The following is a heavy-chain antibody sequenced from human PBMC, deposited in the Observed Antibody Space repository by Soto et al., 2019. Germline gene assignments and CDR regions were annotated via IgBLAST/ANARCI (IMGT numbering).Heavy chain of an antibody. J-gene: IGHJ4*02. Sequence: QVQLQESGPGLVKPSETLSLTCTVSGGSISSYYWSWIRQPPGKGLELIGYIYYSGSTNYNPSLKSRVTLSVDRSNNQFSLKLSSVTAADTALYYCARLGSGSFRDWGQGTLVTVSS. CDR1: GGSISSYY. CDR3: ARLGSGSFRD. CDR2: IYYSGST. D-gene: IGHD1-26*01. V-gene: IGHV4-59*08.